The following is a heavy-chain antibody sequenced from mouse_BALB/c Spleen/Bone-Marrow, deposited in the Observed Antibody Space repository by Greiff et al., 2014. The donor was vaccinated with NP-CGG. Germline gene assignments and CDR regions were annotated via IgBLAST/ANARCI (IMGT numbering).Heavy chain of an antibody. CDR1: GYSFTGYT. J-gene: IGHJ3*01. CDR2: INPYNGGT. V-gene: IGHV1-18*01. D-gene: IGHD1-1*01. Sequence: VQLQQSGPELVKPGASMKISCKASGYSFTGYTMNWVKQSHGKSLEWIGLINPYNGGTSYSQKFKGKATLTVDKSSSTAYMELLSLTSEDSAVYYCARDYYGSSYGFAYCGQGTLVTVSA. CDR3: ARDYYGSSYGFAY.